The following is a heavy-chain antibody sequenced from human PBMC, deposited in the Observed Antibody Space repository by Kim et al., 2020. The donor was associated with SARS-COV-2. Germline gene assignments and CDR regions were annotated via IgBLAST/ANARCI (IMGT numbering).Heavy chain of an antibody. CDR1: GFTFSSYA. J-gene: IGHJ4*02. CDR3: ARVPGYSGYDYGPYYFDY. CDR2: MSDDGSNT. Sequence: GGSLRLSCAASGFTFSSYAVHWVRQTPDKGLEWVAVMSDDGSNTYYADSVKGRFTISRDNSKNTLYLQMNSLRVEDTAVYYCARVPGYSGYDYGPYYFDYWGQGTLVTVSS. V-gene: IGHV3-30*04. D-gene: IGHD5-12*01.